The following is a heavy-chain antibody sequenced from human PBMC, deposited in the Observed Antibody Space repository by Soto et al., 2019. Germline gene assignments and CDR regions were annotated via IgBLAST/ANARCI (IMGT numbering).Heavy chain of an antibody. CDR1: GGSISSGDYY. D-gene: IGHD6-6*01. CDR2: IYYSGST. Sequence: QVQLQESGPGLVKPSQTLSLTCTVSGGSISSGDYYWSWIRQHPGKGLEWIGYIYYSGSTHYNPSLKSRVTMSVDTSENQFSLQLSSLTAADTAVYYCARGRYSSSSNWFDPWGQGTLVTVSS. J-gene: IGHJ5*02. V-gene: IGHV4-31*03. CDR3: ARGRYSSSSNWFDP.